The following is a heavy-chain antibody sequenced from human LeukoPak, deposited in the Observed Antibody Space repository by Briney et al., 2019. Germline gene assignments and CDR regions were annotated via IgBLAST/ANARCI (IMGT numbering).Heavy chain of an antibody. CDR2: IYYSEST. D-gene: IGHD4-23*01. J-gene: IGHJ4*02. CDR1: GGAISSYY. CDR3: ARVGIDYGGNPVDY. Sequence: SETLSLTCTVSGGAISSYYWSWIRQPPGKGLEWIGYIYYSESTNYNPSLKGRATISVDTSKNQFSLKLSSVTAAETAVYHCARVGIDYGGNPVDYWGQGTLVTVSS. V-gene: IGHV4-59*01.